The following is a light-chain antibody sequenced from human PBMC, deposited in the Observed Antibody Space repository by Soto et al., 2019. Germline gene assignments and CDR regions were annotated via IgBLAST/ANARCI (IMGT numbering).Light chain of an antibody. V-gene: IGKV3-15*01. CDR2: DAS. Sequence: EIVMTQSPATLSVSPGETATLSCRASQSLSSHLAWYQQKPGQVPRLLIYDASTRATGIPARFSGSGSGTEFTLTISSLQSEDSAVYYCQQYHQWRTFGQGTKVEIK. CDR3: QQYHQWRT. CDR1: QSLSSH. J-gene: IGKJ1*01.